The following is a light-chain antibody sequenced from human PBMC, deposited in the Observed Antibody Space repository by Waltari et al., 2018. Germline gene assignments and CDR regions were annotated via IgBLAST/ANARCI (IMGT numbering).Light chain of an antibody. Sequence: QSALTQPPSASGSPGQSVPLPCPGTSSDVGGYHYVSWYQQHPGKAPKLMIYEVSKRHSGVPDRFSGSKSGNTASLTVSGLQAEDEADYYCSSYAGSNNVVFGGGTKLTVL. CDR1: SSDVGGYHY. J-gene: IGLJ2*01. CDR3: SSYAGSNNVV. CDR2: EVS. V-gene: IGLV2-8*01.